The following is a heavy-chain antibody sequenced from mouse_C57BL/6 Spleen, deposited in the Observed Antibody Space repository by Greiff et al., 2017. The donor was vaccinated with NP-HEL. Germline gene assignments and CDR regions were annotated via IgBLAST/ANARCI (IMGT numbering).Heavy chain of an antibody. V-gene: IGHV1-82*01. D-gene: IGHD3-3*01. Sequence: VQLQQSGPELVKPGASVKISCKASGYAFSSSWMNWVKQRPGTGLEWIGRIYPGDGDTNYNGKFKGKATLTADKSSSTAYMQLSSLTSEDSAVYFCARGGLGSYYYAMDYWGQGTSVTVSS. CDR3: ARGGLGSYYYAMDY. CDR1: GYAFSSSW. CDR2: IYPGDGDT. J-gene: IGHJ4*01.